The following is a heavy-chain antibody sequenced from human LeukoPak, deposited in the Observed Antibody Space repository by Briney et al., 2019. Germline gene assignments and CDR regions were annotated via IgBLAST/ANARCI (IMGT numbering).Heavy chain of an antibody. J-gene: IGHJ4*02. CDR1: GFTFSSYS. Sequence: GGSLRLSCAASGFTFSSYSMNWVRQAPGKGLEWVSSISSSSSYIYYADSVKGRFTISRDNAKNSLYLQMNSLRAEDAAVYYCAKDWGTYYFAASGYAVESWGQGTLVTVSS. CDR3: AKDWGTYYFAASGYAVES. V-gene: IGHV3-21*01. CDR2: ISSSSSYI. D-gene: IGHD3-22*01.